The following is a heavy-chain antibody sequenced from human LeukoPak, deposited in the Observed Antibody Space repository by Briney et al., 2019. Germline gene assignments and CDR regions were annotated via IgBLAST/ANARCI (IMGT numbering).Heavy chain of an antibody. D-gene: IGHD1-26*01. J-gene: IGHJ4*02. CDR3: ARPNSGSYYLYFDY. Sequence: ASVKVSCKASGGTFSSYAISWVRQAPGQGLEWMGGIIPIFGTANYAQKFQGRVTITADESTSTAYMELSSLRSEDTAVYYCARPNSGSYYLYFDYWGQGTLVTVSS. V-gene: IGHV1-69*13. CDR2: IIPIFGTA. CDR1: GGTFSSYA.